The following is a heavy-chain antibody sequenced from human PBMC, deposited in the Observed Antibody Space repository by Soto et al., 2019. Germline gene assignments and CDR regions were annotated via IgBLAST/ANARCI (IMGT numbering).Heavy chain of an antibody. CDR1: GGSISSSSYC. V-gene: IGHV4-39*01. J-gene: IGHJ4*02. CDR3: ARREGSGWWGEAEHYFDY. CDR2: IYYSGST. Sequence: SETLSLTCTVSGGSISSSSYCWGWIRQPPGKGLEWIGSIYYSGSTYYNPSLKSRVTISVDTSKNQFSLKLSSVTAADTAVYYCARREGSGWWGEAEHYFDYWGQGTLVTVS. D-gene: IGHD6-19*01.